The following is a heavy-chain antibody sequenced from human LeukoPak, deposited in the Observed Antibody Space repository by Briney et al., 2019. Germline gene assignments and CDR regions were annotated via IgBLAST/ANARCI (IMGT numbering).Heavy chain of an antibody. J-gene: IGHJ3*02. CDR1: GFTFKSYE. Sequence: GGSLRLSCAASGFTFKSYEMNWVRQAPGEGLEWVSYISESGSSIYYADSVKGRFTISRDNAKNSLYLQMNGLRAEDTAVYYCARDWTKGLDDAFDIWGQGTMVTVSS. V-gene: IGHV3-48*03. CDR3: ARDWTKGLDDAFDI. CDR2: ISESGSSI. D-gene: IGHD3/OR15-3a*01.